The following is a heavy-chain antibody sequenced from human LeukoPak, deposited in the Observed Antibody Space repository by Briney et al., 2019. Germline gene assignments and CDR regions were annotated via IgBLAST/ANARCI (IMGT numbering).Heavy chain of an antibody. CDR1: GFTFSSCG. J-gene: IGHJ4*02. CDR3: ASERRKLWTKFDY. CDR2: ISGSGGST. V-gene: IGHV3-23*01. Sequence: GGSLRLSCAASGFTFSSCGMSWVRQAPGKGLEWVSAISGSGGSTYYADSVKGRFTISRDNSKNTLYLQMNSLRAEDTAVYYCASERRKLWTKFDYWGQGTLVTVSS. D-gene: IGHD5-18*01.